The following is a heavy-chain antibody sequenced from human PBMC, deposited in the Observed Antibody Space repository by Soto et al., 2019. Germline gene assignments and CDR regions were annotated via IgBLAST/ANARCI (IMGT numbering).Heavy chain of an antibody. D-gene: IGHD3-22*01. CDR1: GYSFTSYW. Sequence: GESLKISCKGSGYSFTSYWIGWVRQMPGKGLEWMGIIYPGDSDTRYSPSFQGQVTISADKSISTAYLQWSSLKASDTAMYYCARHGLRYYDSSGYYPYYYYYGMDVWGQGTTVTVSS. CDR3: ARHGLRYYDSSGYYPYYYYYGMDV. J-gene: IGHJ6*02. CDR2: IYPGDSDT. V-gene: IGHV5-51*01.